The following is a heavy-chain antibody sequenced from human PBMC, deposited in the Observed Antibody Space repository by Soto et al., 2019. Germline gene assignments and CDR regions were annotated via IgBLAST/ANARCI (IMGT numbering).Heavy chain of an antibody. Sequence: QITLNESGPTQVKPRQTLTLTCTFSGFSLTSSGVGVGWTRQSPGKGPEWLALIYWDDDKRYRPSLKSRLTITKDPAKNQVVLTMADLDPADTATYYCARRVLRTVFGLVTTTAIYFDFWGQGTPVAFSS. J-gene: IGHJ4*02. D-gene: IGHD3-3*01. CDR3: ARRVLRTVFGLVTTTAIYFDF. CDR2: IYWDDDK. V-gene: IGHV2-5*02. CDR1: GFSLTSSGVG.